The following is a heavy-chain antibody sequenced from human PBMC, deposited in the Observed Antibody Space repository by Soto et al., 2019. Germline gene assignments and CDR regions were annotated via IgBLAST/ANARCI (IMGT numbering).Heavy chain of an antibody. D-gene: IGHD1-26*01. CDR2: LSAGGSTT. J-gene: IGHJ4*02. V-gene: IGHV3-23*01. CDR1: GFTFSTYA. Sequence: DVQLLESGGGLVQPGGSLRLSCAASGFTFSTYAMTWVRQAPGKGLEWVSALSAGGSTTHYAGSVKGRFTIPRDNSRDTVYLPMTSLRVEYTAVSYCANDHERSSRSYYYYLDFWGQGTLVTVSS. CDR3: ANDHERSSRSYYYYLDF.